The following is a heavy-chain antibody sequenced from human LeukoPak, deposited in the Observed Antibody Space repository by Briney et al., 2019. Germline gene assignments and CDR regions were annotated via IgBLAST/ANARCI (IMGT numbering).Heavy chain of an antibody. CDR2: IYYSGST. V-gene: IGHV4-59*01. D-gene: IGHD5-18*01. Sequence: PSETLSLTCTVSGGSIRSYYWSWIRQPPGKGLEWIGYIYYSGSTNYNPSLKSRVTISVDTSKNQFSLKLSSVTAADTAVYYCAREEGGYSYGGYWYFDLWGRGTLVTVSS. CDR1: GGSIRSYY. CDR3: AREEGGYSYGGYWYFDL. J-gene: IGHJ2*01.